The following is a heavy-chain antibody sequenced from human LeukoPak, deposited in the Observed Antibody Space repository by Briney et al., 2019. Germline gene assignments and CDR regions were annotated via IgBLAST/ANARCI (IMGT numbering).Heavy chain of an antibody. CDR3: AHISGVRGGYGMDV. Sequence: GSGPTLVNPTQTLTLTCTFSGFSLSVSGVGVGWIRQPPGKALEWLALIYWDDDKRYSPSLKSRLTITKDTSKNQVVLIMTNMDPVDTATYYCAHISGVRGGYGMDVWGQGTTVTVSS. V-gene: IGHV2-5*02. CDR2: IYWDDDK. J-gene: IGHJ6*02. CDR1: GFSLSVSGVG. D-gene: IGHD3-10*01.